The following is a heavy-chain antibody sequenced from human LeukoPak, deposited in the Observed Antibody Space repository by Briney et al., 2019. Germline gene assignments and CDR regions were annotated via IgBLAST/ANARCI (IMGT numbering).Heavy chain of an antibody. CDR3: ARDNSVRDEAWWFNP. CDR2: IYHSGSI. V-gene: IGHV4-38-2*02. Sequence: PSETLSFTCTVSGYSISSGFYWGWIRQSPGKGLEWIGSIYHSGSIYYNSSLKSRVTISVDTSKNQFSLKLSSVTAADTAVYYCARDNSVRDEAWWFNPWGQGTLVTVSS. CDR1: GYSISSGFY. J-gene: IGHJ5*02. D-gene: IGHD5-24*01.